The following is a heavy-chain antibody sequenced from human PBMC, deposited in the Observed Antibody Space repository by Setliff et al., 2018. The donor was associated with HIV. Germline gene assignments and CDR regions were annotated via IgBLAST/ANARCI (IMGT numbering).Heavy chain of an antibody. D-gene: IGHD7-27*01. Sequence: PSENLSLTCTVSGGSISSGGYYWSSIRQHPGKGLEWIGYIYYSGSTYYNPSLKSLVTISVDTSKNQFSLKLSSVTAADTAVYYCARAIAGDSHFDIWGQGTMVTVSS. CDR3: ARAIAGDSHFDI. V-gene: IGHV4-31*01. CDR1: GGSISSGGYY. J-gene: IGHJ3*02. CDR2: IYYSGST.